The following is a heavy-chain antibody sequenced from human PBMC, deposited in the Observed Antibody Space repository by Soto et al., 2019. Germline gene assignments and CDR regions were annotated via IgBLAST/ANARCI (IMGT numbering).Heavy chain of an antibody. CDR1: GFTSSSYS. D-gene: IGHD5-12*01. Sequence: GGSLRLSCAASGFTSSSYSMNWVRQAPGKGLEWVSSISSSSSYIYYADSVKGRFTISRDNAKNSLYLQMNSLRAEDTAVYYCARADYSDAFDIWGQGTMVTVSS. V-gene: IGHV3-21*01. J-gene: IGHJ3*02. CDR3: ARADYSDAFDI. CDR2: ISSSSSYI.